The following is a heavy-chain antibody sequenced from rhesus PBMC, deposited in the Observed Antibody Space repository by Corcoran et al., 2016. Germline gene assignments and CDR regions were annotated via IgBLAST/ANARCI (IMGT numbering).Heavy chain of an antibody. Sequence: EVQLVESGCGLAEPGGSLRLSCAASGFSFSDYSMYWVRQAQGKGGVCVSGLSYTGDVTYYADAGKGRFTISRENAKNTLYLQMDSLRGEDTAVCYCARAGWGSNYWGQGVLVTVSS. V-gene: IGHV3S18*01. J-gene: IGHJ4*01. CDR3: ARAGWGSNY. CDR2: LSYTGDVT. CDR1: GFSFSDYS. D-gene: IGHD7-45*01.